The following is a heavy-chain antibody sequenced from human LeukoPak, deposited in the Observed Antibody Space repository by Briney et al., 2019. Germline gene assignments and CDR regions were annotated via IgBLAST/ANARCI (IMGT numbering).Heavy chain of an antibody. CDR2: ITSSSDYV. J-gene: IGHJ5*02. Sequence: GGSLRLSCTASGFTFSSYTMNWVRQAPGEGLEWVSSITSSSDYVYYADSVKGRFTISRDNAENSLHLRVNSLRADDTAVYYCAREFKSGYGMWAWGQGTLVTVSS. V-gene: IGHV3-21*01. CDR1: GFTFSSYT. CDR3: AREFKSGYGMWA. D-gene: IGHD5-18*01.